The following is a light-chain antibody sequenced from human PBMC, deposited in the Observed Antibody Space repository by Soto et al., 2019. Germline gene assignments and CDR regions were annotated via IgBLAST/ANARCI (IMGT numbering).Light chain of an antibody. CDR1: QSVRSSY. CDR3: QQYGSSPQT. CDR2: GAS. J-gene: IGKJ1*01. V-gene: IGKV3-20*01. Sequence: EIVLTQSPGTLSLSPGERATLSCRASQSVRSSYLAWYQQKTGQAPRLLIYGASSRATGIPDRFSGSGSGTAFTLTISRLETEDFAVYYCQQYGSSPQTFGQGTKVEIK.